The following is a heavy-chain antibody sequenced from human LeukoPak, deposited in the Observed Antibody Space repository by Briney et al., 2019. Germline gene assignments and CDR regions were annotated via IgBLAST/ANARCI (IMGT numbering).Heavy chain of an antibody. V-gene: IGHV3-48*01. D-gene: IGHD6-6*01. J-gene: IGHJ4*02. Sequence: TGGSLRLSCAASGFTFSSYSMNWVRQAPGKGLEWVSYISSSSSTIYYADSVKGRFTISRDNSKNTLYLQMNSLRAEDTAVYYCARQYSSSFEVGKGPVDYWGQGTLVTVSS. CDR1: GFTFSSYS. CDR3: ARQYSSSFEVGKGPVDY. CDR2: ISSSSSTI.